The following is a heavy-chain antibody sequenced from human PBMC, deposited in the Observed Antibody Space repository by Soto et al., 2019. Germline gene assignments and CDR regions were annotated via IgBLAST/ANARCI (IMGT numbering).Heavy chain of an antibody. Sequence: QLQLQESGPGLVKPSETLSLTCTVSGGSISSSSYYWGWIRQPPGKGLEWIGSIYCSGSTYYNPSLKSRVTISVYTSKNHFSLKLSSVTAADTAVYYCATQEVGGTYVYTFDPWGQGTLVTVSS. CDR2: IYCSGST. CDR3: ATQEVGGTYVYTFDP. D-gene: IGHD1-26*01. CDR1: GGSISSSSYY. J-gene: IGHJ5*02. V-gene: IGHV4-39*02.